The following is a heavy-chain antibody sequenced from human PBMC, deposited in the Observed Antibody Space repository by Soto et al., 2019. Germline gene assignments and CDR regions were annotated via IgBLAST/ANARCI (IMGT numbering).Heavy chain of an antibody. Sequence: PGGSLRLSCAASGFTFSTYGMHWVRQAPGKWLEWVAVIWYDGSNKYYADSVKGRFTISRDNSKNTLYLQMNSLRAEDTAVYYCARDGLGYCSSTSCWDWFDPWGQGXLVTVYS. CDR3: ARDGLGYCSSTSCWDWFDP. CDR2: IWYDGSNK. J-gene: IGHJ5*02. D-gene: IGHD2-2*01. V-gene: IGHV3-33*01. CDR1: GFTFSTYG.